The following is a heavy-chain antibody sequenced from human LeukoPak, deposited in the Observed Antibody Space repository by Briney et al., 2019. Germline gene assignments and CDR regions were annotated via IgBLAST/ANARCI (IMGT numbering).Heavy chain of an antibody. CDR1: GFTFSSYW. V-gene: IGHV3-7*01. CDR2: IKQDGSEK. J-gene: IGHJ4*02. CDR3: ARDSLYDSSGYSPKFDY. D-gene: IGHD3-22*01. Sequence: GGSLRLSCAASGFTFSSYWMSWVRQAPGKGLEWVANIKQDGSEKYYVDSVKGRFTISRDNAKNSLYLQMNSQRAEDTAVYYCARDSLYDSSGYSPKFDYWGQGTLVTVSS.